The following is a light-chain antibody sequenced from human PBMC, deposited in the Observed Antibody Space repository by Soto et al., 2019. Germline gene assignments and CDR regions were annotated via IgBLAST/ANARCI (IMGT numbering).Light chain of an antibody. Sequence: QSVLTHPPSASGTPGQRVTISCSGSSSNIGSNTVNWYQQLPGTAPKLLIYSNNQRPSGVPDRFSGSKSGTSASLAISGLQSEDEDDYYCAAWDDSLNVVFGGGTKLNVL. J-gene: IGLJ2*01. CDR1: SSNIGSNT. V-gene: IGLV1-44*01. CDR2: SNN. CDR3: AAWDDSLNVV.